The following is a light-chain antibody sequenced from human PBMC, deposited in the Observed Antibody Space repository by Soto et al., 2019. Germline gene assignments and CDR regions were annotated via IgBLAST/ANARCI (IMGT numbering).Light chain of an antibody. V-gene: IGKV1-39*01. J-gene: IGKJ2*01. CDR1: QSISNY. CDR2: AAS. CDR3: QQRYSSPHT. Sequence: DIQMTQSPSSLSASVGDRVTITCRASQSISNYLNWYQHKPGQAPELLIYAASSLQSGVPSRFSGSGSGTDFALTISSLQPEDFATYCCQQRYSSPHTFGQGTKLEIK.